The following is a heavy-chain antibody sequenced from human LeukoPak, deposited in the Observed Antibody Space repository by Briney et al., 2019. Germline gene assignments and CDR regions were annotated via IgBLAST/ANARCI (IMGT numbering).Heavy chain of an antibody. CDR2: ISYDGSNK. CDR1: GFTFSSYA. D-gene: IGHD3-10*01. CDR3: ARERGYFDY. V-gene: IGHV3-30-3*01. Sequence: PGRSLRLSCAASGFTFSSYAMHWVRQAPSKGLEWVAVISYDGSNKYYADSVKGRFTISRDNSKNTLYLQMNSLRAEDTAVYYCARERGYFDYWGQGTLVTVSS. J-gene: IGHJ4*02.